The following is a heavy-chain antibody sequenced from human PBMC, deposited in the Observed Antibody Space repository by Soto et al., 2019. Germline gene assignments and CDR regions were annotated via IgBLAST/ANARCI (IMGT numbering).Heavy chain of an antibody. CDR3: ARNIAAAGTGYYGMDV. Sequence: SETLSLTCAVYGGSFSGYYWSWIRQPPGKGLEWIGEINHSGSTNYNPSLKSRVTISVDTSKNQFSLKLSSVTAADTAVYYCARNIAAAGTGYYGMDVWGQGTTVT. CDR2: INHSGST. CDR1: GGSFSGYY. V-gene: IGHV4-34*01. J-gene: IGHJ6*02. D-gene: IGHD6-13*01.